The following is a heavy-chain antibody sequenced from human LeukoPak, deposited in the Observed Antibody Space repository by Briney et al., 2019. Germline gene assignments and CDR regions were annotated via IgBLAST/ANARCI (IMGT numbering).Heavy chain of an antibody. Sequence: SSETLSLTCAVYGGSFSGYYWSWIRQPPGKGLEWIGEINHSGSTNYNPSLKSRVTISVDTSKNQFSPKLSSVTAADTAVYYCARGLLQTYFDYWGQGTLVTVSS. CDR3: ARGLLQTYFDY. CDR2: INHSGST. V-gene: IGHV4-34*01. D-gene: IGHD4-11*01. J-gene: IGHJ4*02. CDR1: GGSFSGYY.